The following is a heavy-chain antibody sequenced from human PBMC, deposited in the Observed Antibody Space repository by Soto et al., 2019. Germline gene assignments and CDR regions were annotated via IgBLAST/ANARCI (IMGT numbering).Heavy chain of an antibody. CDR2: IYSGGST. D-gene: IGHD6-13*01. CDR3: ARDPPGIAASGGGG. V-gene: IGHV3-53*01. J-gene: IGHJ4*02. CDR1: GFTVGNNY. Sequence: EVQLVESGGGLIQPGGSLRLSCAASGFTVGNNYMRWVRQAPGKGLEWVSLIYSGGSTHYADSVKGRFTISRDNSKNTLYLQMNSLRVEDTAVYYCARDPPGIAASGGGGWGQGTLVTVSS.